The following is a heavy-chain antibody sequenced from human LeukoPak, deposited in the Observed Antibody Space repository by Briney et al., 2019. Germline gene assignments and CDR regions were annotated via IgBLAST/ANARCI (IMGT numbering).Heavy chain of an antibody. CDR1: GFTFSSYA. Sequence: GGSLRLSCAASGFTFSSYAMSWVRQAPGKGLEWVAFILYDGSNKYYADSVKGRFTISRDNSKNTLYLQMNSLRAEDTAVYYCATRSCSISACRASSYHCMDFWGKGTTVTVSS. CDR3: ATRSCSISACRASSYHCMDF. J-gene: IGHJ6*03. CDR2: ILYDGSNK. D-gene: IGHD2-2*01. V-gene: IGHV3-30*02.